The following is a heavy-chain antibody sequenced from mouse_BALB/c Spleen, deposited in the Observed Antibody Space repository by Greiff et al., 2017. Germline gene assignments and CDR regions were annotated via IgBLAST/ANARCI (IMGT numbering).Heavy chain of an antibody. D-gene: IGHD1-1*01. Sequence: QVQLKQSGAELMKPGASVKISCKATGYTFSSYWIEWVKQRPGHGLEWIGEILPGSGSTNYNEKFKGKATFTADTSSNTAYMQLSSLTSEDSAVYYCARGYGSNYYAMDYWGQGTSVTVSS. CDR3: ARGYGSNYYAMDY. CDR2: ILPGSGST. CDR1: GYTFSSYW. J-gene: IGHJ4*01. V-gene: IGHV1-9*01.